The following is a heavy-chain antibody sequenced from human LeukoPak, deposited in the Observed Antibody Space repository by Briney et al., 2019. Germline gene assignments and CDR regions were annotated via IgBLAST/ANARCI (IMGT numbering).Heavy chain of an antibody. D-gene: IGHD1-14*01. CDR2: IYYSGST. J-gene: IGHJ3*02. CDR1: GGSISSNY. V-gene: IGHV4-59*01. CDR3: ARGPSGSGDAFDI. Sequence: PSETLSLTCTVAGGSISSNYWSCIRPPPGEGREWGGYIYYSGSTNYNPSLKSRVTISVDTSKNQFSLKLSSVTAADTAVYYCARGPSGSGDAFDIWGQGTMVTVSS.